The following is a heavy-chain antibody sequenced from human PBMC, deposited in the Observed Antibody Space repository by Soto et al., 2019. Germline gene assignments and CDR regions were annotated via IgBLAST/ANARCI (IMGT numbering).Heavy chain of an antibody. CDR2: ISGSGDGV. J-gene: IGHJ4*02. CDR1: GFTFSSFA. D-gene: IGHD5-18*01. Sequence: GGSLRLSCAASGFTFSSFALSWVRQAPGKGLEWVSAISGSGDGVDYADSVKGQFTISRDNSKNTLYLQMNSLRVGDTAVYYCAGPGYSSQDYWGQGTLVTVSS. V-gene: IGHV3-23*01. CDR3: AGPGYSSQDY.